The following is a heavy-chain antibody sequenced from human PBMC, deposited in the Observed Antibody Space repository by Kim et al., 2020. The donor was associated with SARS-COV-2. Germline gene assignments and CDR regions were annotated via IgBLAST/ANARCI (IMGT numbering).Heavy chain of an antibody. D-gene: IGHD3-22*01. CDR1: GGTFSSYA. CDR3: ARARYYYDSSGYYYDYYYGMDV. V-gene: IGHV1-69*13. CDR2: IIPIFGTA. J-gene: IGHJ6*02. Sequence: SVKVSCKASGGTFSSYAISWVRQAPGQGLEWMGGIIPIFGTANYAQKFQGRVTITADESTSTAYMELSSLRSEDTAVYYCARARYYYDSSGYYYDYYYGMDVWGQGTTVTVSS.